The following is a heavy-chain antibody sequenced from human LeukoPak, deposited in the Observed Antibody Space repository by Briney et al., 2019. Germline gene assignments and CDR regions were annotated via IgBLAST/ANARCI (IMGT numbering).Heavy chain of an antibody. V-gene: IGHV1-18*01. CDR2: IRAYNGDT. CDR3: ARWNLGELLVVNWFDS. D-gene: IGHD3-16*01. Sequence: DISWVRQAPGQGLEWMGWIRAYNGDTKYAEKFQGRVTMTTGTSTSTVYMELRGLKSDDTAVYYCARWNLGELLVVNWFDSWGQGTQVIVSS. J-gene: IGHJ5*01. CDR1: D.